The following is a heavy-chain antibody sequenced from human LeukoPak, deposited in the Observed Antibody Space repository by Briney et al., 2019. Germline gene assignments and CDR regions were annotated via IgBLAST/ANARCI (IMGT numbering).Heavy chain of an antibody. Sequence: GESLKISCKGSGYSFSSYWIAWVRQMPGKGLEWMGVIYPRDSRTTYSPSFQDQVTISADKSISTAYLQWTSLKASDTAMYYCARDLSDITSSPNYWGPGTLVTVSS. D-gene: IGHD2-2*01. J-gene: IGHJ4*02. CDR1: GYSFSSYW. V-gene: IGHV5-51*01. CDR3: ARDLSDITSSPNY. CDR2: IYPRDSRT.